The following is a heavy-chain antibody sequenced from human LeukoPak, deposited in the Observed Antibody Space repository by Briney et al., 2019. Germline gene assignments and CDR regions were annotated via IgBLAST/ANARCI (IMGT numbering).Heavy chain of an antibody. CDR3: AKLPGPYCSSTSCYGY. CDR2: IRYDGGLE. Sequence: GGSLRLSCVASGFAFISYGMHWVRQAPGKGLEWVAFIRYDGGLEYYADSMKGRFTISRDNSKNTLYLQMNSLRAEDTAVYYCAKLPGPYCSSTSCYGYWGQGTLVTVSS. V-gene: IGHV3-30*02. CDR1: GFAFISYG. D-gene: IGHD2-2*01. J-gene: IGHJ4*02.